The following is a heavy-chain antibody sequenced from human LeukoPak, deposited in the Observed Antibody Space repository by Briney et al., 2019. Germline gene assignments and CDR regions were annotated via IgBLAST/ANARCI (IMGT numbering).Heavy chain of an antibody. CDR3: ASLPDYYDSSGYYYES. Sequence: ASVTVSCKASGYTFTSYYMHWVRQAPGQGLEWMGIINPSGGSTSYAQKFQGRVTMTRDTSTSTVYMELSSLRSEDTAVYYCASLPDYYDSSGYYYESWGQGTLVTVSS. V-gene: IGHV1-46*01. D-gene: IGHD3-22*01. J-gene: IGHJ5*02. CDR2: INPSGGST. CDR1: GYTFTSYY.